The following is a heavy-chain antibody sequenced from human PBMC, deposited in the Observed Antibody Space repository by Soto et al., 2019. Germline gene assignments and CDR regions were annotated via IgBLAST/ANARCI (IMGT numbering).Heavy chain of an antibody. D-gene: IGHD6-13*01. V-gene: IGHV3-21*01. J-gene: IGHJ3*02. Sequence: GSLRLSCAASGFTFSSYSMNWVRQAPGKGPEWVSSISSSSSYIYYADSVKGRFTISRDNAKNSLYLQMNSLRAEDTAVYYCARDLEAAAGAFDIWGQGTMVTVSS. CDR3: ARDLEAAAGAFDI. CDR1: GFTFSSYS. CDR2: ISSSSSYI.